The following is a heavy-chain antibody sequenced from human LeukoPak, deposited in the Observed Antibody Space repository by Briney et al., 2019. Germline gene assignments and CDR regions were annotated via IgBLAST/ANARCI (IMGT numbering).Heavy chain of an antibody. CDR1: GFTFSSYA. J-gene: IGHJ4*02. D-gene: IGHD3-10*01. CDR3: AKVSEVISQPATWFGELLNY. Sequence: PGGSLRLSCAASGFTFSSYAMSWVRQAPGKGLEWVSAISGSGGSTYYADSVKGRFTISRDNSKNTLYLQMNSLRAEDTAVYYCAKVSEVISQPATWFGELLNYWGQGTLVTVSS. V-gene: IGHV3-23*01. CDR2: ISGSGGST.